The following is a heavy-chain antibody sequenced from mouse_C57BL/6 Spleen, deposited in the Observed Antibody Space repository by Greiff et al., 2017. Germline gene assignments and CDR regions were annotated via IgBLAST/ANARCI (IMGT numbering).Heavy chain of an antibody. CDR1: GYTFTSYW. J-gene: IGHJ2*01. CDR3: AREGVYYDYDGYYFGD. D-gene: IGHD2-4*01. CDR2: INPSNGGT. Sequence: VQLQQPGTELVKPGASVKLSCTASGYTFTSYWMHWVKQRPGQGLEWIGNINPSNGGTNYNEKFKSKATLTVDKSSSTAYMQLSSLTSEDSAVYYCAREGVYYDYDGYYFGDWGQGTTLTVSS. V-gene: IGHV1-53*01.